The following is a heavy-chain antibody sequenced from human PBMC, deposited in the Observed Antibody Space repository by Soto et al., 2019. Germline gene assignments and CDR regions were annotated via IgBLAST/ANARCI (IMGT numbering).Heavy chain of an antibody. CDR1: GFTFSSYS. V-gene: IGHV3-21*01. J-gene: IGHJ4*02. Sequence: TGGSLRLSCAASGFTFSSYSMNWVRQAPGKGLEWVSPISSSSSYIYYADSVKGRFTISRDNAKNSLYLQMNSLRAEDTAVYYCARDLEYYYDSSGSPPGYWGQGTLVTVSS. CDR3: ARDLEYYYDSSGSPPGY. CDR2: ISSSSSYI. D-gene: IGHD3-22*01.